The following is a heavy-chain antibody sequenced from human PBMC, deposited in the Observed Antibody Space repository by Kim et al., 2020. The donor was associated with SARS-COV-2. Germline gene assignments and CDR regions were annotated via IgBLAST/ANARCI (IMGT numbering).Heavy chain of an antibody. J-gene: IGHJ5*02. CDR3: ARQDDFGPDNWFDP. CDR1: GGSISSSSYY. V-gene: IGHV4-39*01. Sequence: SETLSLTCTVSGGSISSSSYYWGWIRQPPGKGLEWIGSIYYSGSTYYNPSLKSRVTISVDTSKNQFSLKLSSVTAADTAVYYCARQDDFGPDNWFDPWGQGTLVTVSS. CDR2: IYYSGST. D-gene: IGHD3-3*01.